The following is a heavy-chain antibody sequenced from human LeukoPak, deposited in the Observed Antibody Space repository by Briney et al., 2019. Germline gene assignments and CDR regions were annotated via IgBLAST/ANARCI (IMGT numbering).Heavy chain of an antibody. J-gene: IGHJ4*02. V-gene: IGHV1-69*01. Sequence: SVNVSCKASGGTFNSYAISWVRQAPGQGLEWMGGIIPIFGTANYAQKFQGRVTITADESTSTAYMELSSLRSEDTAVYYCASADIVVVPAAYGYFDYWGQGTLVTVSS. CDR2: IIPIFGTA. D-gene: IGHD2-2*01. CDR1: GGTFNSYA. CDR3: ASADIVVVPAAYGYFDY.